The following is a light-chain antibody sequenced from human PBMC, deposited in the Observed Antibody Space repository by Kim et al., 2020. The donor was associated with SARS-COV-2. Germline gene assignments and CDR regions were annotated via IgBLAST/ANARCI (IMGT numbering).Light chain of an antibody. CDR1: NIGSKS. Sequence: PGKTARITCRGNNIGSKSLHWYQQKPGHAPVLVIYYDSDRPSGIPERFSGSNSGNTATLTISRVEAGDEADYYCQVWDSSSDHRVFGGGTQLTVL. J-gene: IGLJ2*01. V-gene: IGLV3-21*04. CDR2: YDS. CDR3: QVWDSSSDHRV.